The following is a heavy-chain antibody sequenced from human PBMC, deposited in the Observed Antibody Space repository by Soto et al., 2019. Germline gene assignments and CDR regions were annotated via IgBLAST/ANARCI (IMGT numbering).Heavy chain of an antibody. J-gene: IGHJ4*02. Sequence: PXETLSLTCTVSGCSVSSGSYYWSWIRQPPGKGLEWIGYIYYSGSTNYNPSLKSRVTISVDTSKNQFSLKLSSVTAADTAVYYCARVHDYYDSSGYSHYFDYWGQGTLVTVSS. CDR3: ARVHDYYDSSGYSHYFDY. CDR2: IYYSGST. D-gene: IGHD3-22*01. CDR1: GCSVSSGSYY. V-gene: IGHV4-61*01.